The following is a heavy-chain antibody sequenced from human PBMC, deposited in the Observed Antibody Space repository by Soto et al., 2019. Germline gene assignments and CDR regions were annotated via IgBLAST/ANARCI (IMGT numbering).Heavy chain of an antibody. D-gene: IGHD3-10*01. V-gene: IGHV4-4*07. Sequence: SETLSLTCTVSGDPITSYFWSWIRQPAGKGLEWIGHMFPGGTTSHNSSLKSRVSMSIDTSKNQFSLTLTSVTAADTAVYYCARTLSGFTYGSRQFYFDYWGQGTLVTVSS. CDR3: ARTLSGFTYGSRQFYFDY. CDR2: MFPGGTT. J-gene: IGHJ4*02. CDR1: GDPITSYF.